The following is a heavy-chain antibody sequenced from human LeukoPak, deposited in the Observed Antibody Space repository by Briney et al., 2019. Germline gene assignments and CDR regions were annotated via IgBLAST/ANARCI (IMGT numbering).Heavy chain of an antibody. V-gene: IGHV3-7*01. CDR2: IKQDGSEK. J-gene: IGHJ4*02. CDR1: GFTFSSYW. D-gene: IGHD2-15*01. Sequence: GGSLRLSCAASGFTFSSYWMSWVRQAPGKGLEWVANIKQDGSEKYYVDSVKGRFTTSRDNAKNSLYLQMNSLRAEDTAVYYCARDGYCSGGSCYSGGSAFDYWGQGTLVTVSS. CDR3: ARDGYCSGGSCYSGGSAFDY.